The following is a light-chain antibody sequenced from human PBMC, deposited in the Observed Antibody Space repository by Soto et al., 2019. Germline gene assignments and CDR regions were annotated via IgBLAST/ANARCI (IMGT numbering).Light chain of an antibody. V-gene: IGLV2-14*01. Sequence: QSALTQPASVSGSPGQSITISCTGTTSDFGGYNYVSWYQQHPGKAPKLMIYEVSNRPSGVSNRFSGSKSGNTASLTISGLQTSDEADYYCSSYTSGSTLVFGTGTKVTVL. CDR3: SSYTSGSTLV. CDR2: EVS. J-gene: IGLJ1*01. CDR1: TSDFGGYNY.